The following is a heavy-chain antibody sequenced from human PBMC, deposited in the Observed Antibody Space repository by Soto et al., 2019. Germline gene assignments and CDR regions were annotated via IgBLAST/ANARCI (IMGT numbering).Heavy chain of an antibody. CDR3: ARGWFGELFRLAPYYYYYGMDV. V-gene: IGHV4-30-4*01. CDR1: GGSISSGDYY. CDR2: IYYSGST. D-gene: IGHD3-10*01. Sequence: SETLSLTCTVSGGSISSGDYYWSWIRQPPGKGLEWIGYIYYSGSTYYNPSLKSRVTISVDTSKNQFSLKLSSVTAADTAVYYCARGWFGELFRLAPYYYYYGMDVWAKGPRSPSP. J-gene: IGHJ6*02.